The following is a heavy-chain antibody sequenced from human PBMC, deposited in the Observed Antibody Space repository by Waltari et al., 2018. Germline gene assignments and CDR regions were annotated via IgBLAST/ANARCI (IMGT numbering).Heavy chain of an antibody. Sequence: QLQLQESGPGLVKPSGTLSLICAVSGDSMSNNWWSWVRQSPGKGLEWIGQVLGSDRTNYNPSFASRVTISLDTSTYQFALKMTSATAADTALYYCARDRGRGLYLDTWGQGTLVTVSP. D-gene: IGHD2-15*01. V-gene: IGHV4-4*02. CDR3: ARDRGRGLYLDT. J-gene: IGHJ4*02. CDR1: GDSMSNNW. CDR2: VLGSDRT.